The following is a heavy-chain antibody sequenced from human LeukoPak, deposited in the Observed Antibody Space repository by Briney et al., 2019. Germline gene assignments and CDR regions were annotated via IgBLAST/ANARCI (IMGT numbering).Heavy chain of an antibody. CDR3: ARDRGGIDY. J-gene: IGHJ4*02. D-gene: IGHD3-10*01. V-gene: IGHV3-48*01. CDR2: ISSSSSVI. Sequence: GGSLGLSCAASGFTFSSYAMNWVRQAPGKGLEWLSYISSSSSVIYYADSVKGRSTVSRDNAENSLYLQMNSLRVEDTAVYFCARDRGGIDYWGQGTLVTVSS. CDR1: GFTFSSYA.